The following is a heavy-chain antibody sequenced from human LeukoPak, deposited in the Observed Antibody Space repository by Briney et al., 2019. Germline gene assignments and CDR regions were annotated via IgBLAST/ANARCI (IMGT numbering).Heavy chain of an antibody. J-gene: IGHJ6*03. CDR2: IYYSGST. V-gene: IGHV4-39*07. CDR1: GGSISSSSYY. CDR3: ARGQGEDYYYMDV. Sequence: SETLSLTCTVSGGSISSSSYYWGWIRQPPGKGLEWIGSIYYSGSTYYNPSLKSRVTISVDTSKNQFSLKLSSVTAADTAVYYCARGQGEDYYYMDVWGKGTTVTVSS. D-gene: IGHD3-10*01.